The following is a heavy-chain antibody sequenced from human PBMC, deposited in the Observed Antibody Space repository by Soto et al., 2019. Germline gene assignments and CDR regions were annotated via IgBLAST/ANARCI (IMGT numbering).Heavy chain of an antibody. Sequence: ASVKVSCKASGYTFTSYGISWVRQAPGQGLEWMGWISAYNGNTNYAQKLQGRVTMTTDTSTSTAYMELRSLRSDDTAVYYCARDPGYCRSTSCSNFDYWGQGTLVTVSS. CDR2: ISAYNGNT. J-gene: IGHJ4*02. CDR1: GYTFTSYG. D-gene: IGHD2-2*01. V-gene: IGHV1-18*01. CDR3: ARDPGYCRSTSCSNFDY.